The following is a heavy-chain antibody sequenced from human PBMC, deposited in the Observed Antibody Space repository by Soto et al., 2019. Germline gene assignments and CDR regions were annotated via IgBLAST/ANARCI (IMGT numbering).Heavy chain of an antibody. J-gene: IGHJ1*01. D-gene: IGHD6-13*01. CDR3: ASPCPCSSSCHWGYFQH. CDR1: GGTFSSYA. Sequence: QVQLVQSGAEVKKPGSSVKVSCKASGGTFSSYAISWVRQAPGQGLEWMGGIIPIFGTANYAQKFQGRVTITADESTSTAYMELSSLRSEDTAVYYCASPCPCSSSCHWGYFQHWGQGTLVTVSS. V-gene: IGHV1-69*01. CDR2: IIPIFGTA.